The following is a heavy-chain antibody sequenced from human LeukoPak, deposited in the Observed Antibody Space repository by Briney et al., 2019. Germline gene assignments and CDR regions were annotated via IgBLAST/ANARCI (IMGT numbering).Heavy chain of an antibody. CDR2: ISYDGSNK. J-gene: IGHJ4*02. D-gene: IGHD3-22*01. CDR1: GFTFSSYA. CDR3: ARDPELRLLLQEGYYFDY. Sequence: GGSLRLSCAASGFTFSSYAMHWVRQAPGKGLEWVAVISYDGSNKYYADSVKGRFTISRDNSKNTLYLQMNSLRAEDTAVYYCARDPELRLLLQEGYYFDYWGQGTLVTVSS. V-gene: IGHV3-30-3*01.